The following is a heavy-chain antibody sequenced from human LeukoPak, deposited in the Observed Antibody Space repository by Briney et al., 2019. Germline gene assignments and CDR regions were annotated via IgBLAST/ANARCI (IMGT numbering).Heavy chain of an antibody. Sequence: SETLSLTCAVYGGSFSGYYWSWIRQPPGKGLEWVGEINHSGSTNYNPSLKSRVTISVDTSKNQFSLKLSSVTAADTAVYYCAREIVVERRSWFDPWGQGTLVTVSS. CDR2: INHSGST. J-gene: IGHJ5*02. CDR3: AREIVVERRSWFDP. V-gene: IGHV4-34*01. CDR1: GGSFSGYY. D-gene: IGHD1-1*01.